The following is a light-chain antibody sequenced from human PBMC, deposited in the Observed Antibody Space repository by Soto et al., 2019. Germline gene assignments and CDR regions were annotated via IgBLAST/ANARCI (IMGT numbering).Light chain of an antibody. V-gene: IGKV1-39*01. Sequence: DIQMTQSPSSLSASVGDRVTITCRASQSISSSLNWYQQKPGNVPKLLIFAASSLQSGVPSRFRGIGSGTEFTLTISSLQVEDFATYYCQQSFRTPISFGQGTRLEIK. CDR2: AAS. J-gene: IGKJ5*01. CDR1: QSISSS. CDR3: QQSFRTPIS.